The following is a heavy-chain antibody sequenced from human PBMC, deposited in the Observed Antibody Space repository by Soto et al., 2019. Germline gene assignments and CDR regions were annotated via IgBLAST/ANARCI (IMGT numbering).Heavy chain of an antibody. V-gene: IGHV4-31*03. Sequence: SETLSLTCTVSGGSISSGGYYWSWIRQHPGKGLEWIGYIYYSGSTYYNPSLKSRVTISVDTSKNQFSLKLSSVTAADTAVYYCARWPQLEPRLDYSGQGTLVTVSS. CDR1: GGSISSGGYY. J-gene: IGHJ4*02. CDR3: ARWPQLEPRLDY. D-gene: IGHD1-1*01. CDR2: IYYSGST.